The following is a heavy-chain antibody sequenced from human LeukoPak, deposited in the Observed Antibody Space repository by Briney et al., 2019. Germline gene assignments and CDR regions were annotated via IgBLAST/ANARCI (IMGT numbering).Heavy chain of an antibody. D-gene: IGHD1-1*01. Sequence: SGPTLVNPTQTLTLTCTFSGFSLSTSGVGVGWIRQPPGKALEWLALIYWDDDKRYSPSLKSRPTITKDTSKNQVVLTMTNMDPVDTATYYCAHRRGTGTNNWFDPWGQGTLVTVSS. CDR1: GFSLSTSGVG. V-gene: IGHV2-5*02. CDR3: AHRRGTGTNNWFDP. J-gene: IGHJ5*02. CDR2: IYWDDDK.